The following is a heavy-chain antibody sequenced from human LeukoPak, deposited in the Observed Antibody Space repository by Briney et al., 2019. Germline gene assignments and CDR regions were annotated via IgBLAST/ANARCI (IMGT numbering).Heavy chain of an antibody. CDR2: INPNSGGT. D-gene: IGHD6-13*01. Sequence: ASVKVSCKASGYTFTGYYMHWVRQAPGQGLEWMGWINPNSGGTNYAQKFQGRVTITADKSTSTAYMELSSLRSEDTAVYYCARVEYSSSWYSPGYYYYYMDVWGKGTTVTVSS. J-gene: IGHJ6*03. V-gene: IGHV1-2*02. CDR1: GYTFTGYY. CDR3: ARVEYSSSWYSPGYYYYYMDV.